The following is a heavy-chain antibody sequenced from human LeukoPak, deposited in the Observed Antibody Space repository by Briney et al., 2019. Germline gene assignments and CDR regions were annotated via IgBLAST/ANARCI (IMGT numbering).Heavy chain of an antibody. CDR3: AREAGRGGSSLY. V-gene: IGHV4-4*02. D-gene: IGHD3-16*01. J-gene: IGHJ4*02. CDR2: IFHSGDT. Sequence: SETLSLTCAVSGDSISNNNWWSWVRQPPGKGLEWIGEIFHSGDTNYKPSLKSRVTISVDKSKNQFSLKLSSVTAADTAVYYCAREAGRGGSSLYWGQGTLVTVSS. CDR1: GDSISNNNW.